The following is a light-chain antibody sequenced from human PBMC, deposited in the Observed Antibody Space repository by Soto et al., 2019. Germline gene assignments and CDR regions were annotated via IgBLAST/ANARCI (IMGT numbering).Light chain of an antibody. J-gene: IGLJ2*01. CDR2: EDN. V-gene: IGLV6-57*04. CDR1: SGSIASNY. Sequence: NFMLTRPHSVSESPGKTVTISCTRSSGSIASNYVQWYQLRPGSAPTTVIYEDNQRPSGVPDRFSGSIDSSSNSASLTISGLKTEDEADYYCQSYDSSNYVVFGGGTKLTVL. CDR3: QSYDSSNYVV.